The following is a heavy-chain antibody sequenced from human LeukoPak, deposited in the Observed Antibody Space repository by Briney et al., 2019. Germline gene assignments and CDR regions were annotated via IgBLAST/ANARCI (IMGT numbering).Heavy chain of an antibody. Sequence: GGSLRLSCAASGFTFSAHYMDWVRQAPGKGLEWVSLIRDSGETFYADSVKGRFTISRDNSKNTMYLQMNRLRVEDTAVYFCARDRAVTQDWVEFDPWGQGTLVTVSS. D-gene: IGHD4-17*01. CDR1: GFTFSAHY. CDR2: IRDSGET. J-gene: IGHJ5*02. V-gene: IGHV3-66*03. CDR3: ARDRAVTQDWVEFDP.